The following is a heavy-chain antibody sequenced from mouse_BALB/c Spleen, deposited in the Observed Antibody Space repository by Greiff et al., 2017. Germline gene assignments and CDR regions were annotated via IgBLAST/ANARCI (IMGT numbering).Heavy chain of an antibody. CDR1: GYTFSSYW. V-gene: IGHV1-9*01. Sequence: QVHVKQSGAELMKPGASVKISCKATGYTFSSYWIEWVKQRPGHGLEWIGEILPGSGSTNYNEKFKGKATFTADTSSNTAYMQLSSLTSEDSAVYYCARRYGSSYAGWYFDVWGAGTTVTVSS. CDR3: ARRYGSSYAGWYFDV. D-gene: IGHD1-1*01. J-gene: IGHJ1*01. CDR2: ILPGSGST.